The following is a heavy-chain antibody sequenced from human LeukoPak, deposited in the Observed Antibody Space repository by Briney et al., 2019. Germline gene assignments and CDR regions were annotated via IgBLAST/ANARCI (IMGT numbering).Heavy chain of an antibody. J-gene: IGHJ4*02. CDR2: IYYSGST. CDR3: ATGETAAAGLFDY. Sequence: SETLSLTCTVSGGSIRSYYWSWIRQPPGKGLEWIGYIYYSGSTNYNPSLKSRVTISVDTSRNQFSLNVSSVTAADTAVYYCATGETAAAGLFDYWGQGTLVTVSS. CDR1: GGSIRSYY. D-gene: IGHD6-13*01. V-gene: IGHV4-59*01.